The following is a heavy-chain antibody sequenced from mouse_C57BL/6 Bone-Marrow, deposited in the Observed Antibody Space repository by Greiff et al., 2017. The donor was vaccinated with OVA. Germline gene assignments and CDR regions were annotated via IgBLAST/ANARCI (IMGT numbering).Heavy chain of an antibody. CDR3: ARLGGLRRGAYFDV. V-gene: IGHV1-55*01. D-gene: IGHD2-4*01. Sequence: QVQLQQSGAELVKPGASVKMSCKASGYTFTSYWITWVKQRPGQGLEWIGDIYPGSGSTNYNEKFKSKATLTVDTSSSTAYMQLSSLTSEDSAVYYCARLGGLRRGAYFDVWGTGTTVTVSS. CDR2: IYPGSGST. J-gene: IGHJ1*03. CDR1: GYTFTSYW.